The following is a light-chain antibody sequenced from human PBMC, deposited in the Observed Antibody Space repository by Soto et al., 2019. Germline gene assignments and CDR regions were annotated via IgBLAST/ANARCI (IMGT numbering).Light chain of an antibody. Sequence: DIQMTQSPSTLSASVGDRVTITCRASQSISSWLAWYQQKPGKAPKLLIYDASSLESVVPSRFSGSGSGTEFTLTISSLQPDDFATYYCQQYNSYPWTFCQGTKVEIK. V-gene: IGKV1-5*01. CDR2: DAS. CDR1: QSISSW. J-gene: IGKJ1*01. CDR3: QQYNSYPWT.